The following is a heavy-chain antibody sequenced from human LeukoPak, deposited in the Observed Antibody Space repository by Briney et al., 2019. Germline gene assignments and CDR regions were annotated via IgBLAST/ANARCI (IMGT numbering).Heavy chain of an antibody. Sequence: GGSLRLSCAASGFTFSSYAMSWVRQAPGKGLEWVSAISGSGGSTYYADSVKGRFTMSRDNSKNTLYLQMNSLRAEDTAVYYCAKVHHMTTVTTFDYWGQGTLVTVSS. V-gene: IGHV3-23*01. D-gene: IGHD4-17*01. J-gene: IGHJ4*02. CDR1: GFTFSSYA. CDR3: AKVHHMTTVTTFDY. CDR2: ISGSGGST.